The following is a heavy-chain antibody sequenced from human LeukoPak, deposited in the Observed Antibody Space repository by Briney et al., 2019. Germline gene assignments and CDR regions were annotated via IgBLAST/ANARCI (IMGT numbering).Heavy chain of an antibody. Sequence: GRSLRLSCAASGFTFSSYGMHWVRQAPGMGLEWVAVISYDGSNKYYADSVKGRFTISRDNSKNTLYLQMNSLRAEGTAVYYCAKEKEGGYFDLWGRGTLVTVSS. D-gene: IGHD1-26*01. CDR1: GFTFSSYG. CDR3: AKEKEGGYFDL. CDR2: ISYDGSNK. J-gene: IGHJ2*01. V-gene: IGHV3-30*18.